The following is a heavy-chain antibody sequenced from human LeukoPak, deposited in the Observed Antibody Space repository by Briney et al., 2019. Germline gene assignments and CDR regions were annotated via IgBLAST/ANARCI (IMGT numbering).Heavy chain of an antibody. J-gene: IGHJ5*02. CDR3: ARGYCSSTSSLSWFDP. Sequence: ASVKVSCKASGYTFTSYAMHWVRQAPGQRLEWMGWINAGNGNTKYSQKFQGRVTITRDTSASTAYMELSSLRSEDTAVYYCARGYCSSTSSLSWFDPWGQGTLVTVSS. CDR2: INAGNGNT. D-gene: IGHD2-2*01. CDR1: GYTFTSYA. V-gene: IGHV1-3*01.